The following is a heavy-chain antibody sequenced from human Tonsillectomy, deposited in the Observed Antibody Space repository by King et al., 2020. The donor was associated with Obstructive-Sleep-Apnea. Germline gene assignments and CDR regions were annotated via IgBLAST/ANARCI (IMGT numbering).Heavy chain of an antibody. CDR3: AKEDRARHPLLNVSYYGLDV. Sequence: VQLVESGGGVVQPGRSLRLSCAASGFTFSRYDMHWVRQAPGKGLQWVAGIRSDVKNRYYADSVKGRSTISRDNAKNLLYLQVNNLRAEDTAVYYCAKEDRARHPLLNVSYYGLDVWGQGTTVTVSP. D-gene: IGHD2-8*01. J-gene: IGHJ6*01. V-gene: IGHV3-33*06. CDR1: GFTFSRYD. CDR2: IRSDVKNR.